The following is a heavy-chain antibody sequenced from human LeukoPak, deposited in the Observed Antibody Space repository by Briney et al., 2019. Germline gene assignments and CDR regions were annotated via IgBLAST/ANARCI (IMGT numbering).Heavy chain of an antibody. CDR3: ARGSPVQYSTSCSDY. D-gene: IGHD6-6*01. CDR1: GSTFTTSH. CDR2: INPSGGST. J-gene: IGHJ4*02. Sequence: GASVKVSCKASGSTFTTSHMHRVGQAPGQGLEWMGTINPSGGSTTYAQKFQGRVTMTREASTSTVYMEVNSLRSEDTAMYYCARGSPVQYSTSCSDYWGQGTLVTVSS. V-gene: IGHV1-46*01.